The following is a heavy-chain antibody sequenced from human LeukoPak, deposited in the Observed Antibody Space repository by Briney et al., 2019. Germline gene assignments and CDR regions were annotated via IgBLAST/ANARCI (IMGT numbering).Heavy chain of an antibody. CDR1: GYTFTSYA. V-gene: IGHV1-3*01. CDR2: INAGNGNT. CDR3: ARGGPLYCSGGSCYSRPYYYYGMDV. J-gene: IGHJ6*02. D-gene: IGHD2-15*01. Sequence: ASVKVSCKASGYTFTSYAMHWVRQAPGQRLEWMGWINAGNGNTKYSQKFQGRVTITRDTSASTAYMELSSLRSEDTAVYYCARGGPLYCSGGSCYSRPYYYYGMDVWGRGTTVTVSS.